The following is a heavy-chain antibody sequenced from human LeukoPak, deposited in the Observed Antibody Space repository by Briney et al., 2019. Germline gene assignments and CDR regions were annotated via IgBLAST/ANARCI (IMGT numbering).Heavy chain of an antibody. D-gene: IGHD4-17*01. V-gene: IGHV4-39*01. CDR3: ARHGGDYRNYFDY. CDR2: IFYSEST. J-gene: IGHJ4*02. Sequence: SETLSLTCTVSGGSISSNSHSWGWVRQPPAKELEWVATIFYSESTHYNPSLKSRVTISMDTSKNQFSLKVSSVTAADTAVYYCARHGGDYRNYFDYWGQGTLVTVSS. CDR1: GGSISSNSHS.